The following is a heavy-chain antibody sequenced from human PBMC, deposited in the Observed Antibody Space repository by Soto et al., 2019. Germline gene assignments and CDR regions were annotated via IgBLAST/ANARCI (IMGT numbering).Heavy chain of an antibody. D-gene: IGHD2-15*01. V-gene: IGHV4-31*03. CDR3: AREEVVAATRLLDY. CDR1: GGSISSGGYY. J-gene: IGHJ4*02. Sequence: QVQLQESGPGLVKPSQTLSLTCTVSGGSISSGGYYWSWIRQHPGKGLEWIGYIYYSGSTYYNPSLNSRVTISVDTSKNQFSLKLSSVTAADTAVYYCAREEVVAATRLLDYWGQGTLVTVSS. CDR2: IYYSGST.